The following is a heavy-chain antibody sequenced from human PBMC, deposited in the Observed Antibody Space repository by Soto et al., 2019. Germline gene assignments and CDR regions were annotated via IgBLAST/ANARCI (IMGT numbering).Heavy chain of an antibody. Sequence: SQTLSLTCAISGDSVSSNIAAWNWIRQSPSRGLEWLGRTYYRSKWYSDYAVSVKSRITINPDTSKNQFSLQLNSVTPEDTAVYYCTQAAGYISTWFFDSWAQGTLVTVPQ. J-gene: IGHJ4*02. CDR2: TYYRSKWYS. D-gene: IGHD6-13*01. CDR3: TQAAGYISTWFFDS. V-gene: IGHV6-1*01. CDR1: GDSVSSNIAA.